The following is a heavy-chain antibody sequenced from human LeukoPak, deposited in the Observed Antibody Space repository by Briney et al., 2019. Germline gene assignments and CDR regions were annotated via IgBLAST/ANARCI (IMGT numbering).Heavy chain of an antibody. CDR2: IYSGGST. CDR3: ASHSSSWYGFDY. Sequence: GGSLRLSCAASGFTVSSNHMSWVRQAPGKGLEWVSVIYSGGSTYYADSVKGRFTISRDNSKDTLYLQMNSLRAEDTAVYYCASHSSSWYGFDYWGQGTLVTVSS. V-gene: IGHV3-53*01. J-gene: IGHJ4*02. D-gene: IGHD6-13*01. CDR1: GFTVSSNH.